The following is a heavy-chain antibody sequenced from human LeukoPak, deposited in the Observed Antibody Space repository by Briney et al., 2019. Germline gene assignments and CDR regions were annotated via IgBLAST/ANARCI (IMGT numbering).Heavy chain of an antibody. CDR3: ARGGQSKYDSSGYLNYFDY. CDR2: ISSNGGST. Sequence: GGSLRLSCAASGFTFSSYVMYCVRQAPGKGLEYVSSISSNGGSTYYANSVKGRFTISRDNSKNTLYLQMGSLRAEDMAVYYCARGGQSKYDSSGYLNYFDYWGQGTLVTVSS. CDR1: GFTFSSYV. V-gene: IGHV3-64*01. J-gene: IGHJ4*02. D-gene: IGHD3-22*01.